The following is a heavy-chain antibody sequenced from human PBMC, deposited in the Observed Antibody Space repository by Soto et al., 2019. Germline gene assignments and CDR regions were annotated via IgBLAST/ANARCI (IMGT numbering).Heavy chain of an antibody. CDR3: ARANPYRTSNPPYYFDY. CDR2: ISSSSSTI. Sequence: EVQLVESGGGLVQPGGSLRLSCAASGFTFSSYSMNWVRQAPGKGLEWVSYISSSSSTIYYADSVKGQFTISRDNAKNSLYLQMNSLRDEDTAVYYCARANPYRTSNPPYYFDYWGQGTLVTVSS. CDR1: GFTFSSYS. J-gene: IGHJ4*02. D-gene: IGHD5-12*01. V-gene: IGHV3-48*02.